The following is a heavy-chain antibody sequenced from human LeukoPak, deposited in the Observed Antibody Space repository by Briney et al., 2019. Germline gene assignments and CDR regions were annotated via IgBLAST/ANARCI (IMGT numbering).Heavy chain of an antibody. CDR1: GASISSSSYY. Sequence: PSETLSLTCTVSGASISSSSYYWGWIRQPPGKGLEWIGSMYYSGSTYYNPSLKSRVTISVDTSKNQFSLKLSSVTAADTAVYYCARQYYYNRAIYSKLDYWGQGTLVTVSS. CDR2: MYYSGST. J-gene: IGHJ4*02. D-gene: IGHD3-22*01. CDR3: ARQYYYNRAIYSKLDY. V-gene: IGHV4-39*01.